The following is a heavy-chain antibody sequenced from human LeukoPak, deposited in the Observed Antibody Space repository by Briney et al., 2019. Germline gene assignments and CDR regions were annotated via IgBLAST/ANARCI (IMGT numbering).Heavy chain of an antibody. J-gene: IGHJ4*02. CDR3: ARRAGDYSHPYDY. V-gene: IGHV3-23*01. CDR1: GFTFSNYG. Sequence: GGSLRLSCAASGFTFSNYGMSWVHQAPGKGLEWVSAISGSGGSTYYADSVKGRFTISRDNSKNTLYLQMNSLRAEDTAVYYCARRAGDYSHPYDYWGQGTLVTVSS. D-gene: IGHD3-22*01. CDR2: ISGSGGST.